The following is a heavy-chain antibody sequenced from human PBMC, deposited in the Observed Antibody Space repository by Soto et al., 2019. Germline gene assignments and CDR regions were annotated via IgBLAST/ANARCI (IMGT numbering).Heavy chain of an antibody. Sequence: LSLTCTVSGGSISSGDYYWSWIRQPPGKGLEWIGYIYYSGSTYYNSSLKSRVTISVDTSKNQFSLKLSSVTAAGTAVYYCARDRRVTTAPYYFDYWGQGTLVTVSS. CDR2: IYYSGST. J-gene: IGHJ4*02. D-gene: IGHD5-18*01. V-gene: IGHV4-30-4*01. CDR1: GGSISSGDYY. CDR3: ARDRRVTTAPYYFDY.